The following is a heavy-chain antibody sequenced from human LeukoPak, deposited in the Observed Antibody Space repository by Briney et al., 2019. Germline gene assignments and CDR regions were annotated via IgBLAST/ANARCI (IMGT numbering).Heavy chain of an antibody. V-gene: IGHV3-48*03. Sequence: GGSLRLSCAASGFTFSSYEMNWVRQAPGKGLEWVSYISSSGITIYYADSVRGRFTISRDNAKNSLYLQTNSLRAGDTAVYFCAREGPDSRYFDLWGRGTLVTVSS. J-gene: IGHJ2*01. CDR2: ISSSGITI. D-gene: IGHD4-11*01. CDR3: AREGPDSRYFDL. CDR1: GFTFSSYE.